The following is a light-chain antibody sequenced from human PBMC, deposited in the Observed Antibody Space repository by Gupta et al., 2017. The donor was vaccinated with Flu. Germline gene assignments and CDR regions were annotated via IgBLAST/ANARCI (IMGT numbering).Light chain of an antibody. Sequence: QSALTQPASVSGSPGHSIIISCTGTSSDVGNSDYVSWYQQDPGKAPKLLIYDVSNRPSGVSSRFSGSKSGNTASLTISGLQAEDETDYYCSSYTSTTTFYVFGTGTKVTVL. J-gene: IGLJ1*01. CDR2: DVS. CDR1: SSDVGNSDY. CDR3: SSYTSTTTFYV. V-gene: IGLV2-14*01.